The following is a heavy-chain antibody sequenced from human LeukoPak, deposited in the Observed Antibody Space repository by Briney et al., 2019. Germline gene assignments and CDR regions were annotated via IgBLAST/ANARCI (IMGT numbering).Heavy chain of an antibody. V-gene: IGHV4-39*07. Sequence: SETLSLTCTVSGGSISSSSYYWGWIRQPPGKGLEWIGSIYYSGSSYYNPSLKSRVTISVDKSKNQFSLKLSSVTAADTAVYYCARLLSRRGYSYGDKHFDYWGQGTLVTVSS. CDR3: ARLLSRRGYSYGDKHFDY. D-gene: IGHD5-18*01. CDR1: GGSISSSSYY. J-gene: IGHJ4*02. CDR2: IYYSGSS.